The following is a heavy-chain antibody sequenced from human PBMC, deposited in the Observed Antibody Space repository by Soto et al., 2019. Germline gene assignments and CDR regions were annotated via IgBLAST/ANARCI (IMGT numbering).Heavy chain of an antibody. V-gene: IGHV4-34*01. CDR2: INHSGST. CDR1: GGSFSGYY. CDR3: ARGYTRAFDI. Sequence: SETLSLTCAFYGGSFSGYYWSWIRQPPGKGLEWIGEINHSGSTNYNPSLKSRVTISVDTSKNQFSLKLSSVTAADTAVYYCARGYTRAFDIWGQGTMVTVSS. J-gene: IGHJ3*02.